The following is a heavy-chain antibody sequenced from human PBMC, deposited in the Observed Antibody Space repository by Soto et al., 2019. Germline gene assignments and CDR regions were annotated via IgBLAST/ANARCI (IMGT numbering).Heavy chain of an antibody. D-gene: IGHD3-3*01. CDR2: IKQDGSEK. Sequence: EVQLVESGGGLVQPGGSLRLSCAASGFTFSSYWMSWVRQAPGKGLEWVANIKQDGSEKYYVDSVKGRFTISRDNAKNSLYLQMNSLRAEDTAVYYCAIEDLWTGAGDDDAFDIWGQGTMVTVSS. J-gene: IGHJ3*02. V-gene: IGHV3-7*03. CDR1: GFTFSSYW. CDR3: AIEDLWTGAGDDDAFDI.